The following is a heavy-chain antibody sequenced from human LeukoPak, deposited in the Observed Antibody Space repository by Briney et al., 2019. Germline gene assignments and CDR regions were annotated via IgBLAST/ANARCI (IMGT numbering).Heavy chain of an antibody. D-gene: IGHD3-10*01. CDR1: GFTVSSNY. CDR2: IYSGGST. CDR3: ARDPFTYYYGSGSSADY. V-gene: IGHV3-53*01. Sequence: GGSLRLSCAASGFTVSSNYMSWVRQAPGKGLEWVSVIYSGGSTCYADSVKGRFTISRDNSKNTLYLQMNSLRAEDTAVYYCARDPFTYYYGSGSSADYWGQGTLVTVSS. J-gene: IGHJ4*02.